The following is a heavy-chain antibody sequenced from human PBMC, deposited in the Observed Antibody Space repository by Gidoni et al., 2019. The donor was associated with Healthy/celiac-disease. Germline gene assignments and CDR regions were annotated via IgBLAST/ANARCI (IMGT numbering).Heavy chain of an antibody. J-gene: IGHJ6*02. Sequence: QVQLQESGPGLVKPSETLSLTCAVSAYSISSGSYWGWLRQPPGKGLEWIGSIYHSGSTYYNPSLKSRVTISVDTSKNQFSLKLSSVTAADTAVYYCARDGIAVADPNGMDVWGQGTTVTVSS. V-gene: IGHV4-38-2*02. D-gene: IGHD6-19*01. CDR1: AYSISSGSY. CDR2: IYHSGST. CDR3: ARDGIAVADPNGMDV.